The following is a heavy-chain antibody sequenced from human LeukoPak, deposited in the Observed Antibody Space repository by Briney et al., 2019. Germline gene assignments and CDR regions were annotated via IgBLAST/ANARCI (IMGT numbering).Heavy chain of an antibody. CDR3: AREEVVGATPGLDY. Sequence: GASVKVSCKASGYTFTSYYMHWVRQAPGQGLEWMGIINPSGGSTSYAQKFQGRVTMTRDTSTSTVYMDLSSLTFEDTAVYYCAREEVVGATPGLDYWGQGTLVTVSS. D-gene: IGHD1-26*01. CDR2: INPSGGST. V-gene: IGHV1-46*01. CDR1: GYTFTSYY. J-gene: IGHJ4*02.